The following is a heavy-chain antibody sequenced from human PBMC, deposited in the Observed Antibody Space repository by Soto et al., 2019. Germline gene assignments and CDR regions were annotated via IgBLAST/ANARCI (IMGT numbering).Heavy chain of an antibody. CDR1: GFTFSSYA. CDR3: AKEEFLYYYDSSGYCDY. D-gene: IGHD3-22*01. CDR2: ISGSGGST. Sequence: GGSLGLSCAASGFTFSSYAMNWVRQAPGKGLEWVSAISGSGGSTYYADSVKGRFTISSDNSKNTLYLQMNSLRAEDTAVYYCAKEEFLYYYDSSGYCDYWGQGTLVTVSS. V-gene: IGHV3-23*01. J-gene: IGHJ4*02.